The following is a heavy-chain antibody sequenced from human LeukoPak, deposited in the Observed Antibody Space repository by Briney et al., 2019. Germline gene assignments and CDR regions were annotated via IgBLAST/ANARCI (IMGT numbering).Heavy chain of an antibody. V-gene: IGHV1-69*01. Sequence: SVKISCKASGGIFSSYAISWVRQAPGQGLEWMGVIIPIFGTANYAQKFQGRVTITADESTSTDYMELSSLRSEDTAVYYCARYTWIQSIFGPNWFDPWGQGTLVTVSS. CDR2: IIPIFGTA. CDR3: ARYTWIQSIFGPNWFDP. J-gene: IGHJ5*02. D-gene: IGHD5-18*01. CDR1: GGIFSSYA.